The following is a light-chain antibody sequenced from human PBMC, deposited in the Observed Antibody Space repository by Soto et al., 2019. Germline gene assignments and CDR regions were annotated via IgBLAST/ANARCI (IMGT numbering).Light chain of an antibody. Sequence: EIVLPPFPATLSLSPGERGTLSCRASQSVGTYLAWYQQTPGQAPRLLISDASNTAPGVPARFSGSGSGTDFTLTIRSLEPEDFAVYYCQQRWGTFGPGTKVDI. J-gene: IGKJ1*01. CDR2: DAS. CDR3: QQRWGT. CDR1: QSVGTY. V-gene: IGKV3-11*01.